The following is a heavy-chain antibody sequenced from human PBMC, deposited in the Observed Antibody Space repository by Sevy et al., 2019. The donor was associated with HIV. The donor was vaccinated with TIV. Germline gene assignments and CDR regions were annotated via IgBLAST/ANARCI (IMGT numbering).Heavy chain of an antibody. J-gene: IGHJ4*02. Sequence: GGSLRLSCAASGFTFSSYGMHWVRQAPGKGLEWVAVISYDGSNKYYADSVKGRFTISRDNSKNTLYLQMNSLRAEDTAVYYCAKGGHYYYFYNPIDYWGQGTLVTVSS. V-gene: IGHV3-30*18. CDR1: GFTFSSYG. CDR2: ISYDGSNK. CDR3: AKGGHYYYFYNPIDY. D-gene: IGHD3-10*01.